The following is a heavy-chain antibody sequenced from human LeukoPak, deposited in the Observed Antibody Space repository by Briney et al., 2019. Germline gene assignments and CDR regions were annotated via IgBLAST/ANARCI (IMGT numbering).Heavy chain of an antibody. Sequence: SETLSLTCAVSGYSISSDYYWVWIRQPPGKGLEWIGTISHSGSTHYKPSLKSRVIISVDTSKNQFSLRLTSVTAADTAVYYCARTHGYSAYGPLGYWGQGTLVTVSS. V-gene: IGHV4-38-2*01. D-gene: IGHD5-12*01. CDR3: ARTHGYSAYGPLGY. J-gene: IGHJ4*02. CDR1: GYSISSDYY. CDR2: ISHSGST.